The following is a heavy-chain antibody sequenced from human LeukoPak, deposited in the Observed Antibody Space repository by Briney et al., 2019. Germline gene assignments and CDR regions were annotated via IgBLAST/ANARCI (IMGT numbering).Heavy chain of an antibody. CDR2: IYYSGST. CDR3: ARGGAPVDY. CDR1: GGSISSYY. V-gene: IGHV4-59*01. J-gene: IGHJ4*02. Sequence: IPSETLSLTCTVSGGSISSYYWSWIRQPPGKGLEWIGYIYYSGSTNYNPSLKSRVTISVDTSKNQFSLKLSSVTAADTAVYYCARGGAPVDYWGQGTLVTVSS.